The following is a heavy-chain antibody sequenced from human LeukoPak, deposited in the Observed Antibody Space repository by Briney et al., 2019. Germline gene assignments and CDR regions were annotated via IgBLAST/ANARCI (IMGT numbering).Heavy chain of an antibody. V-gene: IGHV1-18*04. J-gene: IGHJ4*02. Sequence: GASVKVSCKASGYTFTSYGISWVRQAPGQGLEWMGWTSAYNGNTNYAQKLQGRVTMTTDTSTSTAYMELRSLRSDDTAVYYCARRMPAFYDILTGYYTLGGLDYWGQGTLVTVSS. CDR2: TSAYNGNT. D-gene: IGHD3-9*01. CDR1: GYTFTSYG. CDR3: ARRMPAFYDILTGYYTLGGLDY.